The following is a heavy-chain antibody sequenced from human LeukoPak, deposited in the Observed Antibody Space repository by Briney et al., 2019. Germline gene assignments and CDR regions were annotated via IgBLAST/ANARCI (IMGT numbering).Heavy chain of an antibody. CDR1: GFTFSSYS. CDR2: ISSSSSYI. D-gene: IGHD3-22*01. Sequence: GGSLRLSCAASGFTFSSYSMNWVRQAPGKGLEWVSSISSSSSYIYYADSVKGRFTTSRDNAKNSLYLQMNSLRAEDTAVYSCARVGYYDSSGYRAFDIWGQGTMVTVSS. V-gene: IGHV3-21*01. CDR3: ARVGYYDSSGYRAFDI. J-gene: IGHJ3*02.